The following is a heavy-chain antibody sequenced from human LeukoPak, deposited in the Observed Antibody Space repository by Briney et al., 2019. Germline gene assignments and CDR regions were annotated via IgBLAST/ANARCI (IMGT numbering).Heavy chain of an antibody. CDR3: ASGGWVGATVFDY. CDR1: GYSFTSYW. J-gene: IGHJ4*02. D-gene: IGHD1-26*01. V-gene: IGHV5-51*01. CDR2: IYPADSET. Sequence: GESLKISCKPSGYSFTSYWIGWVRPMPGKGLEWMGIIYPADSETRYSPSFQGQVTISVDKSISTAYLQWSSLKASDTGIYYCASGGWVGATVFDYWGQGTRVTVPS.